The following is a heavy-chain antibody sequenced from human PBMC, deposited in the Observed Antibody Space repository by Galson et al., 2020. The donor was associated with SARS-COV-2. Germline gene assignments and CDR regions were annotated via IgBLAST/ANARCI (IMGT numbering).Heavy chain of an antibody. CDR3: ARDTAGVYYFGY. CDR2: ISYDGSNK. J-gene: IGHJ4*02. V-gene: IGHV3-30*04. Sequence: GGSLRLSCAASGFTFSSYAMHWVRQAPGKGLEWVAVISYDGSNKYYADSVKGRFTISRDNSKNTLYLQMNSLRAEDTAVYYCARDTAGVYYFGYWSQGTLVTGSS. CDR1: GFTFSSYA.